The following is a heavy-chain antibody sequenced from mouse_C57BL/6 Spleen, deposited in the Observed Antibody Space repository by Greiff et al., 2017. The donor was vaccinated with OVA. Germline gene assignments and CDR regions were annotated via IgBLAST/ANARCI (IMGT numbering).Heavy chain of an antibody. CDR1: GYSITSDY. CDR3: ARSRDYAHILDY. J-gene: IGHJ2*01. D-gene: IGHD1-1*02. V-gene: IGHV3-8*01. CDR2: LSYSGST. Sequence: EVKLQESGPGLAKPSQSLSLTCSVTGYSITSDYWNWIRQFPGNNLEYMGYLSYSGSTYYNHSLKSRISITLDTTKNHNYLQLNSGTTEDTATYYCARSRDYAHILDYWGQGTTLTVSS.